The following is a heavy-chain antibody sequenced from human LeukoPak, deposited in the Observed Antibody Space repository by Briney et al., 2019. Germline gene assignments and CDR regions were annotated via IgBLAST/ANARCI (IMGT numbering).Heavy chain of an antibody. CDR3: ARGLHYYDSREHWFDP. J-gene: IGHJ5*02. CDR2: IIPIFGTA. Sequence: SVKVSCKASGGTFSSYAISWVRQAPGQGLEWMGGIIPIFGTANYAQKFQGRVTITADESTSTAYMELSSLRSEDTAVYYCARGLHYYDSREHWFDPWGQGTPVTVSS. D-gene: IGHD3-22*01. V-gene: IGHV1-69*13. CDR1: GGTFSSYA.